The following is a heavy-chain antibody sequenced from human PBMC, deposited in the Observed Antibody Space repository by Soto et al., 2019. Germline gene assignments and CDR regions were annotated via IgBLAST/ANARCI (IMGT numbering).Heavy chain of an antibody. J-gene: IGHJ4*02. V-gene: IGHV1-18*04. D-gene: IGHD2-15*01. CDR2: ISAYNGNT. CDR3: ARARALGYCSGGSCYSGY. Sequence: ASVKVSCKASGYTFTSYGISWVRQAPGQGLEWMGWISAYNGNTNYAQKLRGRVTMTTDTSTSTAYMELRSLRSDDTAVCYCARARALGYCSGGSCYSGYWGQGTLVTVSS. CDR1: GYTFTSYG.